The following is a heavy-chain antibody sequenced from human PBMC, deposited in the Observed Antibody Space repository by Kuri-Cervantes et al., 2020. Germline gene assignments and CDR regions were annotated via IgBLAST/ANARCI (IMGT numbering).Heavy chain of an antibody. CDR2: INPNSGGI. V-gene: IGHV1-8*02. CDR1: GGTFSSYA. J-gene: IGHJ4*02. D-gene: IGHD3-10*01. CDR3: ARGGVEYYGSGSYYLSRNLDY. Sequence: ASVKVSCKASGGTFSSYAISWVRQAPGQGLEWMGWINPNSGGINYAQKFQGRVTMTRNTSISTAYMELSSLRSEDTAVYYCARGGVEYYGSGSYYLSRNLDYWGQGTLVTVSS.